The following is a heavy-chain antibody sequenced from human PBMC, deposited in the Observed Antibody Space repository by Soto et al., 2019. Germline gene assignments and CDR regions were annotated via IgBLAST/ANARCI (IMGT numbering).Heavy chain of an antibody. CDR2: INPNSGGT. V-gene: IGHV1-2*04. CDR3: ARWANDILTGYFKSWFDP. CDR1: GYTFTGYY. Sequence: ASVKVSCKASGYTFTGYYMHWVRQAPGQGLEWMGWINPNSGGTNYAQKFQGWVTMTRDTSISTAYMELSRLRSDDTAVYYCARWANDILTGYFKSWFDPWGQGTLVTVSS. J-gene: IGHJ5*02. D-gene: IGHD3-9*01.